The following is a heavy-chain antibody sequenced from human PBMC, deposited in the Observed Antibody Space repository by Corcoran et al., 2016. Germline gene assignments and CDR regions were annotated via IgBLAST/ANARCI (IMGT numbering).Heavy chain of an antibody. CDR2: INPSGSST. D-gene: IGHD3-10*01. Sequence: QVQLVQSGAEVKKPGASVKVSCKASGYTFTSYYMHWVRKAAGQGLEWMGIINPSGSSTRYAQKFQGRVTMTRDTSTSKVYMELSRLRSEDTAVYYWASSVSAEDYFYYCGQGTLVTCAS. CDR1: GYTFTSYY. CDR3: ASSVSAEDYFYY. V-gene: IGHV1-46*03. J-gene: IGHJ4*02.